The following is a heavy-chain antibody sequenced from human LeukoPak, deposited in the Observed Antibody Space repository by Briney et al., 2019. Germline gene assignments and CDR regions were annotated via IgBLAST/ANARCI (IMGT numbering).Heavy chain of an antibody. CDR1: GITFSSYT. V-gene: IGHV3-48*01. D-gene: IGHD5-12*01. Sequence: GGSLRLSCAASGITFSSYTMNWVRQAPGRGLEWVSYISSSDSTIYYADSVKGRFTISGDNAKNSLYLQMNSLRAEDTAVYYCARDPGYSGYDLMAFDIWGQGTMVTVSS. CDR3: ARDPGYSGYDLMAFDI. CDR2: ISSSDSTI. J-gene: IGHJ3*02.